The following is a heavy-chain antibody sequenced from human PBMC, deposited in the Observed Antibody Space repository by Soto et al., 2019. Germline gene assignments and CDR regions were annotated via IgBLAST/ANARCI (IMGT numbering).Heavy chain of an antibody. V-gene: IGHV4-61*03. CDR1: GDSVSSDDFY. CDR2: IYNSGDT. CDR3: ARAKWNDPGWFDP. D-gene: IGHD1-1*01. Sequence: QVQLQESGPGLMKPSETLSLTCTVSGDSVSSDDFYWSWIRQPPGKGLEWVGYIYNSGDTNSNPYLRCRVSLSIETTKNHNSLKLRSVAAADAAVYDCARAKWNDPGWFDPWGQGTLATVSS. J-gene: IGHJ5*02.